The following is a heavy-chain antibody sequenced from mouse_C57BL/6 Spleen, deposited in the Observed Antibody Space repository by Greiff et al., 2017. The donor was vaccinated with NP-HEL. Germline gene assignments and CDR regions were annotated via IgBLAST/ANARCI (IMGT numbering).Heavy chain of an antibody. Sequence: VQLQQSGPGLVAPSQSLSITCTVSGFSLTSYGVSWVRQPPGKGLEWLGVIWGDGSTNYHSALISRLSISKDNSKSQVFLKLNSLQTDDTATYYCVHGDGNYGFYAMDYWGQGTSVTVSS. D-gene: IGHD2-1*01. J-gene: IGHJ4*01. V-gene: IGHV2-3*01. CDR1: GFSLTSYG. CDR3: VHGDGNYGFYAMDY. CDR2: IWGDGST.